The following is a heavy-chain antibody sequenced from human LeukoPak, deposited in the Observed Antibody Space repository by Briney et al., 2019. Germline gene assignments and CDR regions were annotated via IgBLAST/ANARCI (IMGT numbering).Heavy chain of an antibody. J-gene: IGHJ5*02. CDR2: INNDATSI. Sequence: PGGSLRLSCVASDFAFSRYWMHWVRQVPGQGLAWVARINNDATSITYADFVRGRFTISRDNAKNTLYLQMNSLRAEDTAVYYCAKTNWGYNWFDPWGQGTLVTVSS. D-gene: IGHD7-27*01. CDR3: AKTNWGYNWFDP. CDR1: DFAFSRYW. V-gene: IGHV3-74*03.